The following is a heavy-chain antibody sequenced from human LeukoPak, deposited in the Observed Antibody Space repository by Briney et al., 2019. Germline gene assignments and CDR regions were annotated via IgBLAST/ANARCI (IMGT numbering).Heavy chain of an antibody. Sequence: GGSLRLSCAASGFTFSSYSMNWVRQAPGKGLEWVSSISSSSYIYYADSVKGRFTISRDNAKNSLYLQMNSLRAEDTAVYYCARDNPQQLAPWYGMDVWGQGTTVTVSS. CDR1: GFTFSSYS. V-gene: IGHV3-21*01. D-gene: IGHD6-13*01. CDR3: ARDNPQQLAPWYGMDV. J-gene: IGHJ6*02. CDR2: ISSSSYI.